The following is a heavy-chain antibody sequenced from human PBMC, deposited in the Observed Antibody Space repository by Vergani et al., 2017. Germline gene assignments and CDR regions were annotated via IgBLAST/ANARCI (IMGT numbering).Heavy chain of an antibody. CDR1: GFTFSSYG. CDR2: ISYEGSNK. V-gene: IGHV3-30*18. CDR3: AKDECSSTSCPPIFYYYYGMDV. D-gene: IGHD2-2*01. J-gene: IGHJ6*02. Sequence: QVQLVESGGGVVQPGRSLRLSCAASGFTFSSYGMHWVRQDPGKGLEWVAVISYEGSNKYYADSVKGRFTISRDNSKNTLYLQMNSLRAEETAVYYCAKDECSSTSCPPIFYYYYGMDVWGQGTTVTVSS.